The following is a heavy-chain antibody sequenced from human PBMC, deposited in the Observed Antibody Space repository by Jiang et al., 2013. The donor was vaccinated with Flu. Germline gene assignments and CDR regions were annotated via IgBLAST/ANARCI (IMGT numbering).Heavy chain of an antibody. CDR2: INTITGNP. Sequence: QSGSELKKPGTSLKVSCKASGYTFSGHSINWVRQAPGQRLEWMGWINTITGNPTYAQGFTGRFVFSLDTSVSTVYLQITSLKFEDTAIYYCARDDVYGYYHYWGQGTLVTVS. D-gene: IGHD3-22*01. V-gene: IGHV7-4-1*02. J-gene: IGHJ4*02. CDR1: GYTFSGHS. CDR3: ARDDVYGYYHY.